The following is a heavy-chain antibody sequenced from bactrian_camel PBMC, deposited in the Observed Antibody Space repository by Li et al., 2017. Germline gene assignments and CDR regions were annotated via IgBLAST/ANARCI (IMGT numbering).Heavy chain of an antibody. D-gene: IGHD5*01. CDR2: LWTGNDFK. J-gene: IGHJ4*01. Sequence: HVQLVESGGGLVQPGGSLRLSCAYSRSYTCMGWFRQSPGKEREAVAALWTGNDFKYYGDSVSGRFNISQDIAKNTLYLQMNSLETEDTAVYVCAQGDSVEGYRYWGQGTQVTVS. CDR1: RSYTC. V-gene: IGHV3S54*01. CDR3: AQGDSVEGYRY.